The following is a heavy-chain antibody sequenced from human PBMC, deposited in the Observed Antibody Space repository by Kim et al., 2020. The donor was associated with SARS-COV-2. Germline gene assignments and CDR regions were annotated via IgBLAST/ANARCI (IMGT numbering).Heavy chain of an antibody. D-gene: IGHD3-22*01. Sequence: SETLSLTCTVSGGSISSYYWSWIRQPPGKGLEWIGYFYYSGSSNYNPSLKSRVTISVDTSKNQFSLKLRSVTAADTAVYYCASNYDTSGYYGFDYWGQGT. CDR2: FYYSGSS. CDR3: ASNYDTSGYYGFDY. CDR1: GGSISSYY. J-gene: IGHJ4*02. V-gene: IGHV4-59*01.